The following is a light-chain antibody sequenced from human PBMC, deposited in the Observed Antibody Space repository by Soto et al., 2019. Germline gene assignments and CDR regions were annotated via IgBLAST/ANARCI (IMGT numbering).Light chain of an antibody. J-gene: IGKJ4*01. CDR2: AAS. V-gene: IGKV3-15*01. CDR3: QQYNNWPPIT. Sequence: ETVMTQSPATLSVSPGETVTLSCRASQGISSNLAWYLQKPGQAPRLLIFAASTRATGIPARFSGDGSGTEFTLTISSLQSEDSVVYYCQQYNNWPPITFGGGTKVEIK. CDR1: QGISSN.